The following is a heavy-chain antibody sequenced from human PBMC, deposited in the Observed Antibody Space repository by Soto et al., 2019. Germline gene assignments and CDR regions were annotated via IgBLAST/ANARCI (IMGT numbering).Heavy chain of an antibody. V-gene: IGHV1-18*01. CDR3: ARDSPPVDN. CDR1: GYTFTSYG. CDR2: ISAYNGNT. J-gene: IGHJ4*02. Sequence: QVQLVQSGAEVKKPGASVKVSCKASGYTFTSYGISWVRQAPGQGLEWMGWISAYNGNTNYAQKLQGRGTMTTDTATSTANLELRSLRSDDTAVYNWARDSPPVDNWGQGTLVTVSS.